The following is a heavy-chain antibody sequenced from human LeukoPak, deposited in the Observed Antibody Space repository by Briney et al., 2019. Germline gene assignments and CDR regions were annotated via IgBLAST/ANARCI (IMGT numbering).Heavy chain of an antibody. CDR3: ARHGQLWLSSDFDY. Sequence: PSETLSLTCAVYGGSFSGYYWSWIRQPPGKGLEWIGEINHSGSTNYNPSLKSRVTISVDTSKNQFSLKLSSVTAADTAVYYCARHGQLWLSSDFDYWGQGTLVTVSS. CDR1: GGSFSGYY. V-gene: IGHV4-34*01. CDR2: INHSGST. D-gene: IGHD5-18*01. J-gene: IGHJ4*02.